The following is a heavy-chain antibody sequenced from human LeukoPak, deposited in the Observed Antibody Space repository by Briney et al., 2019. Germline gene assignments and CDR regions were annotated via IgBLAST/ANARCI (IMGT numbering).Heavy chain of an antibody. CDR1: GGTFSSYA. D-gene: IGHD3-9*01. V-gene: IGHV1-69*06. CDR2: IIPMFGTA. J-gene: IGHJ6*03. Sequence: ASVKVSCKASGGTFSSYAISWVRQAPGQGLEWMGGIIPMFGTAKYAQKFQGRVTITADKSATTAYMEVRSLRSEDTAVYYCARGADWQVLEYYYYYMDVWGKGTTVTVSS. CDR3: ARGADWQVLEYYYYYMDV.